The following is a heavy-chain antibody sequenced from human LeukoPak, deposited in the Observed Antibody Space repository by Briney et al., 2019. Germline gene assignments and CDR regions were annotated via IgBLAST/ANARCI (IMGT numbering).Heavy chain of an antibody. J-gene: IGHJ5*02. CDR1: GFTFSSYS. CDR3: ARDATQYSTSPNWFDP. D-gene: IGHD6-13*01. CDR2: ISSTSTT. V-gene: IGHV3-48*02. Sequence: PGGSLRLSCEASGFTFSSYSMNWVRQAPGKGLEWVSYISSTSTTYYADSVKGRFTISRDNAKNSLSLQMNSLRDEDTAVYYCARDATQYSTSPNWFDPWGQGTLVTVSS.